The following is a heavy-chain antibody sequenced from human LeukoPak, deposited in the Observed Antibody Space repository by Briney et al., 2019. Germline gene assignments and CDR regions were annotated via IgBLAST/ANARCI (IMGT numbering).Heavy chain of an antibody. D-gene: IGHD3-3*01. V-gene: IGHV1-2*06. CDR1: GYTFTGYY. CDR3: ARGSQWDDFWSGYYFDY. Sequence: ASVKVSCKASGYTFTGYYTHWVRQAPGQGLEWMGRINPNSGGTNYAQKFQGRVTMTRDTSISTAYMELSRLRSDDTAVYYCARGSQWDDFWSGYYFDYWGQGTLVTVSS. CDR2: INPNSGGT. J-gene: IGHJ4*02.